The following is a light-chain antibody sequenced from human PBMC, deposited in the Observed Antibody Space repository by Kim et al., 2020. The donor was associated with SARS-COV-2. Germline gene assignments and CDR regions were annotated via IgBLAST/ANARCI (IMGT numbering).Light chain of an antibody. CDR1: QNIDTY. Sequence: PGESATLPCRASQNIDTYLAWYQQRPGQAPRLLVYDASNRATGVPDRFSGSGSGTDFTLTISSLEPEDFSIYYCQQRNSWPPAVTFGGGTKVDIK. CDR2: DAS. V-gene: IGKV3-11*01. J-gene: IGKJ4*01. CDR3: QQRNSWPPAVT.